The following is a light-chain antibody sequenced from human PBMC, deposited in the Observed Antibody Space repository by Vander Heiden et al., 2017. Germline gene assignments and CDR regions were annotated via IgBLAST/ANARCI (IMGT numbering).Light chain of an antibody. CDR2: NAS. J-gene: IGKJ2*01. CDR3: QQYNSYSYT. CDR1: QSISSW. Sequence: DIQVTPSPSTLSASGGDRVTITCRASQSISSWLAWYQQKPGKAPKLLIYNASSLESGVPSRFRGSGSGTEFTLTISSLQPDDFATYFCQQYNSYSYTFGQGTKLEIK. V-gene: IGKV1-5*03.